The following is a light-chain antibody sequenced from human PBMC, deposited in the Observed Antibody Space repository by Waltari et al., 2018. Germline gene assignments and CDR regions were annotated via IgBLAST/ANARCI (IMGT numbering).Light chain of an antibody. CDR1: QSLSTF. J-gene: IGKJ1*01. Sequence: DIQLTQSPSSLSASVGDRVTITCRASQSLSTFLHWYQQKPGKAPKLLIYDASSLQSGVPSRFSGSGSGTDFTLTISSLQPEDFATYYCQHSYSLPRTFGQGTEVEIK. CDR2: DAS. CDR3: QHSYSLPRT. V-gene: IGKV1-39*01.